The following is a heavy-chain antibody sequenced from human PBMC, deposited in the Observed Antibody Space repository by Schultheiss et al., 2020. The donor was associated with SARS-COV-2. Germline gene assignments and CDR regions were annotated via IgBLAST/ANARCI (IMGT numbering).Heavy chain of an antibody. CDR3: AKDQWELNDF. CDR2: ISGSGGST. Sequence: GGSLRLSCAASGFTFSSYAMSWVRQAPGKGLEWVSAISGSGGSTYYADSVKGRFTISRDNAKNSLYLQMNSLRAEDTAVYYCAKDQWELNDFWGQGTLVTVSS. D-gene: IGHD1-26*01. J-gene: IGHJ4*02. CDR1: GFTFSSYA. V-gene: IGHV3-23*01.